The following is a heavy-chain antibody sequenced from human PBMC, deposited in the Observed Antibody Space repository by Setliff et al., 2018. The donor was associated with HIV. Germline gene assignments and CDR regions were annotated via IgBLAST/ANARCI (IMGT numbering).Heavy chain of an antibody. Sequence: PGGSLRLSCAASGFTFSGFWMSWVRQAPGKGLEWVANINQDGSDKYYVDSVKGRFTISRDNAKNSLFLQMNGLRAEDTAVYYCAREVSTTPYYFNYWGQGTLVTVSA. CDR3: AREVSTTPYYFNY. D-gene: IGHD5-12*01. CDR1: GFTFSGFW. V-gene: IGHV3-7*05. CDR2: INQDGSDK. J-gene: IGHJ4*01.